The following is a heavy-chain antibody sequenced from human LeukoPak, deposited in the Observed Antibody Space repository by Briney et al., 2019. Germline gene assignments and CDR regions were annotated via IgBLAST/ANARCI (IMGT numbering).Heavy chain of an antibody. Sequence: SETLSLTCTVSGGSISSSSYYWGWIRQPPGKGLEWIGSIYYSGSTYYNPSLKSRVTISVDTSKNQFSLKLSSVTAADTAVYYCARVLGSSYDYWGQGALVTVSS. D-gene: IGHD4-11*01. CDR3: ARVLGSSYDY. V-gene: IGHV4-39*07. J-gene: IGHJ4*02. CDR1: GGSISSSSYY. CDR2: IYYSGST.